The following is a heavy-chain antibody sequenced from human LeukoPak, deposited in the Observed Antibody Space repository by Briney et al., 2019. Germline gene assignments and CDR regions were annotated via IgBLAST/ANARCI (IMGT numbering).Heavy chain of an antibody. CDR1: GYTFTSYY. J-gene: IGHJ4*02. CDR3: ARTLYYYDSSGYYDY. D-gene: IGHD3-22*01. CDR2: INTNTGNP. V-gene: IGHV7-4-1*02. Sequence: ASVKVSCKASGYTFTSYYMHWVRQAPGQGLEWMGWINTNTGNPTYAQGFTGRFVFSLDTSVSTAYLQISSLKAEDTAVYYCARTLYYYDSSGYYDYWGQGTLVTVSS.